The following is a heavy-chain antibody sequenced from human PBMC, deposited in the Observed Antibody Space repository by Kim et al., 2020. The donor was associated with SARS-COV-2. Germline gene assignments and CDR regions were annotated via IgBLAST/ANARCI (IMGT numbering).Heavy chain of an antibody. CDR3: ARDYPRAAAIGYWNYLENYYYYGMDV. Sequence: ASVKVSCKASGYTFTSYGISWVRQAPGQGLEWMGWISAYNGNTNYAQKLQGRVTMTTDTSTSTAYMELRSLRSDDTAVYYCARDYPRAAAIGYWNYLENYYYYGMDVWGQGTTVTVSS. J-gene: IGHJ6*02. CDR1: GYTFTSYG. V-gene: IGHV1-18*01. CDR2: ISAYNGNT. D-gene: IGHD1-7*01.